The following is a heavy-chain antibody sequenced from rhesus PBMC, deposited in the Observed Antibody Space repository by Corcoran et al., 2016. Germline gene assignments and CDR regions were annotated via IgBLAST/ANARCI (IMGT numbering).Heavy chain of an antibody. CDR3: ARAREYCTGSGCYEYFEF. D-gene: IGHD2-21*01. J-gene: IGHJ1*01. V-gene: IGHV4-80*01. CDR2: INGNSGST. Sequence: QVQLQESGPGLVKPSETLSLTCTVSGASISSNWWSWIRQPPGKGLEWIGEINGNSGSTNYNPSLKSRVTISKDASKNQFALKLSSVTAADTAVYYCARAREYCTGSGCYEYFEFWGQGALVTVSS. CDR1: GASISSNW.